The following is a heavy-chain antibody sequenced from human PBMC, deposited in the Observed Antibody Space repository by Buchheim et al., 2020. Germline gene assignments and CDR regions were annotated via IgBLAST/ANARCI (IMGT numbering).Heavy chain of an antibody. CDR1: GGSISTYY. J-gene: IGHJ4*02. V-gene: IGHV4-59*01. Sequence: QVQLQESGPGLVKPSETLSLTCTASGGSISTYYWSWIRQFPGKGLEWIGFIYYPGSINYNPSLKSRITISVDTSRNQISLKLSSVTAADTAVYYCARGAEQLALDYWGQGIL. CDR2: IYYPGSI. CDR3: ARGAEQLALDY. D-gene: IGHD6-6*01.